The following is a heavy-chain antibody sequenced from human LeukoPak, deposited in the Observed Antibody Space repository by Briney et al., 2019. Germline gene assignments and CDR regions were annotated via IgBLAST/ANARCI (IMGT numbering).Heavy chain of an antibody. D-gene: IGHD2-21*01. Sequence: PSETLSLTCAVYGGSFSGYYWSWIRQPPGKGLEWIGEINHSGSTNYNLSLKSRVTISLDTSKNHFSLNLRSMQASDTAVYYCARAFCVGECFVLHIFFDSWGQGTLVTVSS. CDR2: INHSGST. V-gene: IGHV4-34*01. CDR3: ARAFCVGECFVLHIFFDS. CDR1: GGSFSGYY. J-gene: IGHJ4*02.